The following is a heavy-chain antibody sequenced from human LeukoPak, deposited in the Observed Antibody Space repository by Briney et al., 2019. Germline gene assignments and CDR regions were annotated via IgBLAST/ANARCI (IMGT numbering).Heavy chain of an antibody. J-gene: IGHJ4*02. CDR1: GYAFTRYA. V-gene: IGHV1-3*01. CDR3: ARELAYGSGSKFDY. Sequence: GASVKVSCKASGYAFTRYAMHWVRQAPGQRLEWMGWINAGNGNTKYSQKFQGRVTITRDTSASTAYMELSSLRSEDTAVYYCARELAYGSGSKFDYWGQGTQVTVSS. D-gene: IGHD3-10*01. CDR2: INAGNGNT.